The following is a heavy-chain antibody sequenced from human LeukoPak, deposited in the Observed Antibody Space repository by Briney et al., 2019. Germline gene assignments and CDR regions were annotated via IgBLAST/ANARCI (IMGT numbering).Heavy chain of an antibody. D-gene: IGHD6-13*01. V-gene: IGHV3-15*01. CDR1: GFTFSNAW. CDR2: IKSKTDGGTT. CDR3: TTDRYSTVGFDY. J-gene: IGHJ4*02. Sequence: GGSLRLSCAASGFTFSNAWMSWVRPAPGKGLEWVGRIKSKTDGGTTDYAAPVKGRFTISRDDSKNTLYLQMNSLKTEDTAVYYCTTDRYSTVGFDYWGQRTLLTVSS.